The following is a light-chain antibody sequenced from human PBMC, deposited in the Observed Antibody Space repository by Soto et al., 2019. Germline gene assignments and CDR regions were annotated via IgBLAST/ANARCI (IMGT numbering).Light chain of an antibody. CDR2: EVT. J-gene: IGLJ1*01. CDR1: STDVGGYNY. CDR3: GSYSSTDTPVV. V-gene: IGLV2-14*01. Sequence: QSALAQPSSVSGSPGQSITISCTGTSTDVGGYNYVSWYQHHSGKAPKLLIYEVTNRPSGISDRFSGSKSVNTASLTISGLQAEDESDYYCGSYSSTDTPVVFGPGTKLTVL.